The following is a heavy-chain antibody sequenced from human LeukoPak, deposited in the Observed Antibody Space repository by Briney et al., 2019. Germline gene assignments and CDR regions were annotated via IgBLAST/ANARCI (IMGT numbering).Heavy chain of an antibody. CDR1: GFAFSSHA. J-gene: IGHJ4*02. V-gene: IGHV3-7*03. CDR3: ARSLPYGTTWYGRSDF. D-gene: IGHD6-13*01. Sequence: GGSLRLSCAASGFAFSSHAMTWVRQAPGKGLEWVANIRQDGDTKYYVDSVKGRFTISRDNAMNSLYLQMNSLRAEDTAIYYCARSLPYGTTWYGRSDFWGQGTLVTVS. CDR2: IRQDGDTK.